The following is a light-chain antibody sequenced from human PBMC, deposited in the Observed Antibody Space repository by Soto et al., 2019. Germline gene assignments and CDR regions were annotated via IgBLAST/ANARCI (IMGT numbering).Light chain of an antibody. V-gene: IGKV3D-15*01. J-gene: IGKJ4*01. CDR1: ENVGTN. CDR2: GSS. CDR3: QQYNNWGLS. Sequence: IVLTQSPPTLSVSPGERVTLSCRASENVGTNLAWYQQRPGQPPRLLIYGSSTRATGISATFSGSGSRTEFTLTISSLQSEDSAVYYCQQYNNWGLSFGGGTRVEIK.